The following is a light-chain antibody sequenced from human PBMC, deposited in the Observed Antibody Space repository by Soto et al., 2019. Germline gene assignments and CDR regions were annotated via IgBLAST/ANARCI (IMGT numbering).Light chain of an antibody. CDR2: GAS. Sequence: EIVLTQSPGTLSLSPGERATLSCRASQSVSSSYLAWYQQKPGQAPRLLIYGASSRATGIPDRFRGSGSGTDVTVTISRLEPDDLAVYYCQQYGSSPLTCHGGTKVEIK. J-gene: IGKJ4*01. CDR1: QSVSSSY. V-gene: IGKV3-20*01. CDR3: QQYGSSPLT.